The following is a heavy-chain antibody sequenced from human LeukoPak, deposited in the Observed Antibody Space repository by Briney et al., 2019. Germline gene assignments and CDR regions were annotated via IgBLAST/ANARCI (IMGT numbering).Heavy chain of an antibody. CDR3: ARGVGDSSGYSSDY. J-gene: IGHJ4*02. V-gene: IGHV1-69*10. CDR1: GGTFTSYT. Sequence: SVTVSCKASGGTFTSYTISWVRQAPGQGLEWMGQIIPILGIANYAQKFQGRVTITADKSTSTAYMELSSLRSEDTAVYYCARGVGDSSGYSSDYWGQGTLVTVS. CDR2: IIPILGIA. D-gene: IGHD3-22*01.